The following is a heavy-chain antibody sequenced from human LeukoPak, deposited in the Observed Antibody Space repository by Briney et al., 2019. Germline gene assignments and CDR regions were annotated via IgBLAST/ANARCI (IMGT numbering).Heavy chain of an antibody. V-gene: IGHV3-72*01. Sequence: GGSLRLSCAASGFTFSDHYMDWVRQAPGKGLEWVGRTRNKANSYTTEYAASVKGRFTISRDDSKNSLYLQMNSVKTEDTAVYYCARESDDYDFWSGYPTYYYYYMDVWGKGTTVTVS. CDR1: GFTFSDHY. CDR2: TRNKANSYTT. D-gene: IGHD3-3*01. CDR3: ARESDDYDFWSGYPTYYYYYMDV. J-gene: IGHJ6*03.